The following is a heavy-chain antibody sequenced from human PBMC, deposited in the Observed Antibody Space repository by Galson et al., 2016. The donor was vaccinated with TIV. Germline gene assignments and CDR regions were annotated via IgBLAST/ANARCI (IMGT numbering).Heavy chain of an antibody. V-gene: IGHV4-39*01. J-gene: IGHJ4*02. Sequence: ETLSLTCTVSGGSVSSSTYFWAWVRQPPGEGLEWIGTVYYDGTTYTNPSLKSPVTLSVDPSKNHISLKLSSVTAADTAIYFCARHGPWSFYFDFWGQGTLVTVSS. CDR3: ARHGPWSFYFDF. D-gene: IGHD3-16*02. CDR2: VYYDGTT. CDR1: GGSVSSSTYF.